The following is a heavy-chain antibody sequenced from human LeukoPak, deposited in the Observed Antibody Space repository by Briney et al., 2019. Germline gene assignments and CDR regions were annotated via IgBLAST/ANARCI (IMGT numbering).Heavy chain of an antibody. CDR2: ISWNSGSI. CDR3: AKVASWGLGLRGQGEDYFDY. V-gene: IGHV3-9*01. CDR1: GFTFSSYW. J-gene: IGHJ4*02. D-gene: IGHD3-16*01. Sequence: GGSLRLSCAASGFTFSSYWMSWVRQAPGKGLEWVSGISWNSGSIGYADSVKGRFTISRDNAKNSLYLQMNSLRAEDTALYYCAKVASWGLGLRGQGEDYFDYWGQGTLVTVSS.